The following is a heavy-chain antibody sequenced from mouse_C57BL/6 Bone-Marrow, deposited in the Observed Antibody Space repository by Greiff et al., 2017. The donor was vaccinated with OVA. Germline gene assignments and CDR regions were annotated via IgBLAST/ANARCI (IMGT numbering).Heavy chain of an antibody. V-gene: IGHV1-55*01. CDR2: IYPGSGST. D-gene: IGHD1-1*01. CDR3: ARRGITTVVSDY. J-gene: IGHJ2*01. Sequence: VQLQQPGAELVKPGASVKMSCKASGYTFTSYWITWVKQRPGQGLEWIGDIYPGSGSTNYNEKFKSKATLTVDTSSSTAYMQLSSLTSEDSAVYYCARRGITTVVSDYWGKGTTLTVSS. CDR1: GYTFTSYW.